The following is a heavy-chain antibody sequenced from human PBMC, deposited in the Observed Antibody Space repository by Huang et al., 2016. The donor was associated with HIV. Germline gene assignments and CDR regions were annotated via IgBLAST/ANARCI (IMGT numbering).Heavy chain of an antibody. V-gene: IGHV4-34*02. D-gene: IGHD3-10*01. CDR3: ARDATKNPRGWFDP. CDR1: GGSLSGYY. Sequence: QVHLQQWGAGLLKSAETLSLTCAVYGGSLSGYYWRWLRQTPGKGLEWIGEINQLGSPNYNPSLKSRVSISMDGSKKQFSLKLRSISDADTAVYFCARDATKNPRGWFDPWGQGTLVTVSS. CDR2: INQLGSP. J-gene: IGHJ5*02.